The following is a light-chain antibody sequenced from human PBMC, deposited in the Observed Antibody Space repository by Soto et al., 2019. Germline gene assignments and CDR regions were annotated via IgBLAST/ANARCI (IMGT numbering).Light chain of an antibody. CDR2: EVS. CDR1: SSDVGGYNY. V-gene: IGLV2-14*01. CDR3: SSYASSRDVF. J-gene: IGLJ2*01. Sequence: QSALTQPASVSGSPGQSITISCTGTSSDVGGYNYVSWYQQYPGKAPKLMIYEVSNRPSGVSNRFSGSKSGNTASLTISGLQAEDEADYYCSSYASSRDVFFGGGTKLPVL.